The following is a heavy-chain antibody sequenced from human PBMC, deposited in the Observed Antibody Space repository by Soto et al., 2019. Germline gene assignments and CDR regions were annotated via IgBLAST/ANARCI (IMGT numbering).Heavy chain of an antibody. Sequence: QVQLVQSGAEVKKPGSSVKVSCKASGGTFSSYTISWVRQAPGQGLEWMGRIIPILGIANYAQKFQGRVTITADKSTSTAYMELSSLRSEDTAVYYCANLPLRGWLDPWGEGTLVTVSS. CDR1: GGTFSSYT. CDR2: IIPILGIA. J-gene: IGHJ5*02. CDR3: ANLPLRGWLDP. V-gene: IGHV1-69*02.